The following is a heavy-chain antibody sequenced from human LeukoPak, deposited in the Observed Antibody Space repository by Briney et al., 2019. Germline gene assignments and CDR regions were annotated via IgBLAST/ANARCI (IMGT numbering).Heavy chain of an antibody. CDR3: AREFRTTTWSYDAFDL. V-gene: IGHV1-2*02. D-gene: IGHD1/OR15-1a*01. CDR1: GYTFTDYY. J-gene: IGHJ3*01. Sequence: ASVKVSCKASGYTFTDYYLHWVRQASGQGLECVGWINPTGGRTNYAQKFHDRVTLARDTSNNTSYMELTRLTSDDTAVYFCAREFRTTTWSYDAFDLWGQGTMVTVSS. CDR2: INPTGGRT.